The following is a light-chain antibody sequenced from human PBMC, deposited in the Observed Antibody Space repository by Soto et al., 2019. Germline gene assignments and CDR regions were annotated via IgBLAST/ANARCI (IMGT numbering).Light chain of an antibody. J-gene: IGLJ1*01. Sequence: QSALTQPASVSGSPGQSITISCTGTSIDVGGYNYVSWYQQHPGRAPKLIIYEVTNRPSGVSNRFSGSKSDYTASLTISGLQTEDEADYYCSSYTSTSTLFVFGTGTKLTVL. CDR2: EVT. V-gene: IGLV2-14*01. CDR3: SSYTSTSTLFV. CDR1: SIDVGGYNY.